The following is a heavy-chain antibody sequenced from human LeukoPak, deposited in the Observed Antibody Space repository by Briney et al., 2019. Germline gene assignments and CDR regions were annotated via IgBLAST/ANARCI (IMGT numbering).Heavy chain of an antibody. CDR1: GFTFSSYS. D-gene: IGHD3-22*01. Sequence: GGSLRLSCAASGFTFSSYSMNWVRQAPGKGLEWVSSISSSSSYIYYADSVKGRFTISRDNAKNSLYLQMNSLRAEDTAVYYCAKGTTMIVVVITSYYYYGMDVWGQGTTVTVSS. CDR2: ISSSSSYI. V-gene: IGHV3-21*04. J-gene: IGHJ6*02. CDR3: AKGTTMIVVVITSYYYYGMDV.